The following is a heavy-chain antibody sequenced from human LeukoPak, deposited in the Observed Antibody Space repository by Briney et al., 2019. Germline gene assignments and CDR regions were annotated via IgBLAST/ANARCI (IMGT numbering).Heavy chain of an antibody. CDR3: ARNRGWDSFDI. V-gene: IGHV4-28*01. D-gene: IGHD3-10*01. Sequence: SETLSLTCGVSGYSISSSNWWGWIRQPPGKGLEWIGYIHYSGSAYYNPSLKSRVTMSVDTSKNQFSLKLNSVTAVDTAVYYCARNRGWDSFDIWGQGTMVTVSS. CDR1: GYSISSSNW. J-gene: IGHJ3*02. CDR2: IHYSGSA.